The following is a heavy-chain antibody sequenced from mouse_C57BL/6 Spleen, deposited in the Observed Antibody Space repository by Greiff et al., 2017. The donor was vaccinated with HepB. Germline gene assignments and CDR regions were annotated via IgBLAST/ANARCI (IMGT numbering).Heavy chain of an antibody. J-gene: IGHJ2*01. CDR3: AKDSYGSCFDY. D-gene: IGHD1-1*01. CDR1: GYAFSSSW. V-gene: IGHV1-82*01. Sequence: QVQLQQSGPELAKPGASVKISCKASGYAFSSSWMNWVKQRPGKGLEWIGRIYPGDGDTNYNGKFKGKATLTADKSSSTAYMRLSSLTSEDSAVYFCAKDSYGSCFDYWGEGTTLTVSS. CDR2: IYPGDGDT.